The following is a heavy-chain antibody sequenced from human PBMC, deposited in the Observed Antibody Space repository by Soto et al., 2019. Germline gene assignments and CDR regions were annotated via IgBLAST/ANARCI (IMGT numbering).Heavy chain of an antibody. V-gene: IGHV4-34*01. CDR2: INHSGST. Sequence: SETLSLTCAVYGGSFSGYYWSWIRQPPGKGLEWIGEINHSGSTNYNPSLKSRVTISVDTSKNQFSLKLSSVTAADTAVYYCARGDPKMATILAYWGQGTLVTVSS. CDR1: GGSFSGYY. CDR3: ARGDPKMATILAY. J-gene: IGHJ4*02. D-gene: IGHD5-12*01.